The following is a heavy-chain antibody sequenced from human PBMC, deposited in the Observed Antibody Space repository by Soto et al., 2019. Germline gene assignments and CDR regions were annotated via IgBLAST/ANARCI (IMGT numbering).Heavy chain of an antibody. Sequence: QVQLVQSGAEVKKPGSSVKVSCKASVDTFNNYAISWVRQAPGQGLEWVGGIIPNFVAANSAQKFQGRVTITAAESASTAYMELSRLRTEDTAVYYCAKGYYYDASSSFATPGMYYRYFGLDVWGQGTTVTVSS. CDR2: IIPNFVAA. CDR1: VDTFNNYA. CDR3: AKGYYYDASSSFATPGMYYRYFGLDV. V-gene: IGHV1-69*01. D-gene: IGHD3-22*01. J-gene: IGHJ6*02.